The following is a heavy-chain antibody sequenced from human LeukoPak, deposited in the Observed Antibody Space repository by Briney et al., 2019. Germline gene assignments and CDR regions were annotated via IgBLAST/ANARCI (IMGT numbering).Heavy chain of an antibody. V-gene: IGHV4-4*07. CDR2: IYSSGTT. Sequence: SETLSLTCTVSGGSITGSHWSWLRQSAGKGLEWIGRIYSSGTTNYNPALKSRVTMSLDTSKNQFSLRLSSMTAADTAVYYCARGAYSFDYWGQGTLVTVSS. CDR3: ARGAYSFDY. J-gene: IGHJ4*02. CDR1: GGSITGSH.